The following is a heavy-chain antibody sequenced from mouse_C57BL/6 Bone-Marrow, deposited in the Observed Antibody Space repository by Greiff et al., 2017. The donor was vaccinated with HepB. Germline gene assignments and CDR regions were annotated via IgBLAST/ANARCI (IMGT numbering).Heavy chain of an antibody. CDR2: IDPANGDT. J-gene: IGHJ4*01. V-gene: IGHV14-4*01. CDR3: TTWGGDAMDY. Sequence: EVQLQQSGAELVRPGASVKLSCTASGFNIKDDYMHWVKQRPEQGLEWIGWIDPANGDTEYASKFQGKATITADTSSNTAYLQLSSLTSEDTAVYYCTTWGGDAMDYWGQGTSVTVSS. CDR1: GFNIKDDY.